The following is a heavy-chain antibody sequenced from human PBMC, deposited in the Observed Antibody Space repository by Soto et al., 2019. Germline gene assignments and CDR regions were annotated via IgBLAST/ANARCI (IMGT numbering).Heavy chain of an antibody. J-gene: IGHJ5*02. D-gene: IGHD3-10*01. CDR1: GFGFSSYW. CDR2: IKQDGRAK. CDR3: AGDGVRNGAYNGWLDP. Sequence: EVQLVESGGDLVQPGGSLRLSCAASGFGFSSYWMTWVRQAPGKGLEWVANIKQDGRAKYYVASVKGRFTISRDNGNNLLYLQMDSLTPDDTAVYYCAGDGVRNGAYNGWLDPWGQGTVVTVSS. V-gene: IGHV3-7*03.